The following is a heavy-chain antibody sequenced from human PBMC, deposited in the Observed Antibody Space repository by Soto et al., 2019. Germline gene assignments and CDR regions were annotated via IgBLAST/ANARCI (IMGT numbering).Heavy chain of an antibody. CDR3: ARRAEVPAAFVFETNWFAP. D-gene: IGHD2-2*01. J-gene: IGHJ5*02. CDR2: IYYSGST. Sequence: PSETLSLTCTVSGGSISSSSYYWGWIRQPPGKGLEWIGSIYYSGSTYYNPSLKSRVTISVDTSKNQFSLKLSSVTAADTAVYYCARRAEVPAAFVFETNWFAPWGQGTLVTVSS. V-gene: IGHV4-39*01. CDR1: GGSISSSSYY.